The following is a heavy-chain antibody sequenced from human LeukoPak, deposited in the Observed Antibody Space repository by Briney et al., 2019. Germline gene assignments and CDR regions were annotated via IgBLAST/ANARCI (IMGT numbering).Heavy chain of an antibody. CDR3: AKTRDRDMYYFDN. CDR2: VYYSGST. Sequence: SDTLSLTCDVSGASISSLYWWGWIRQPPGTGLEWIGYVYYSGSTYYNPSLKSRISMSVDTSKRQFSLKLSSVTAVDTAVYYCAKTRDRDMYYFDNWGQGILVTVSS. V-gene: IGHV4-28*01. CDR1: GASISSLYW. D-gene: IGHD3-22*01. J-gene: IGHJ4*02.